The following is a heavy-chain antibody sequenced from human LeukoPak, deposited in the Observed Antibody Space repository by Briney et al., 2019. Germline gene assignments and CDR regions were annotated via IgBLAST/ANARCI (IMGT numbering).Heavy chain of an antibody. CDR3: ARTVRRAYDILTGYCDY. D-gene: IGHD3-9*01. CDR2: ISGSGGST. J-gene: IGHJ4*02. V-gene: IGHV3-23*01. Sequence: GGSLRLSCAASGFTFSSYAMSWVRQAPGKGLEWVSAISGSGGSTYYADSVKGRFTISRDNSKNTLYLQMNSLRAEDTAVYYCARTVRRAYDILTGYCDYWGQGTLVTVSS. CDR1: GFTFSSYA.